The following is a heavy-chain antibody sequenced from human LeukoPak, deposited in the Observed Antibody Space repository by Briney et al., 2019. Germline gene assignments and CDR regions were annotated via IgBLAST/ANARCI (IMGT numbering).Heavy chain of an antibody. Sequence: GGSLRLSCAASGFTFSSYWMSWVRPAPGKGLDWVANIKQDGSEKYYVDSVKGRFTISRDNAKNSLYLQMNSLRAQDTAVYYCARDAYYGPENWFDPWGQGTLVTVSS. CDR1: GFTFSSYW. V-gene: IGHV3-7*03. CDR2: IKQDGSEK. D-gene: IGHD3-10*01. CDR3: ARDAYYGPENWFDP. J-gene: IGHJ5*02.